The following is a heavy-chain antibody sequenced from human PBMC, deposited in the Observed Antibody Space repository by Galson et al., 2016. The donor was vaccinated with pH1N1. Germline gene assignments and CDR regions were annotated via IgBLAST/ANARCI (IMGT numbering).Heavy chain of an antibody. D-gene: IGHD4-17*01. CDR1: GYRFTSYW. J-gene: IGHJ3*02. CDR3: ARQYDFGDYRGNAFDI. V-gene: IGHV5-51*03. Sequence: QSGAEVKKPGESLKISCKASGYRFTSYWIAWVRQVPGKGLEWVGVVNPGGSTIRYGPPFQGQVTISSDKSINTAYLQWISLKASDTATYYCARQYDFGDYRGNAFDIWGQGTMVIVS. CDR2: VNPGGSTI.